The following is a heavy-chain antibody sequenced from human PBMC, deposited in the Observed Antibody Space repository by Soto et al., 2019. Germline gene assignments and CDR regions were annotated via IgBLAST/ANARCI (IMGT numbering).Heavy chain of an antibody. CDR2: ISGSGGST. J-gene: IGHJ5*02. CDR1: GFTFSSSA. CDR3: AKERPGSHYYGSGSYPFDP. V-gene: IGHV3-23*01. Sequence: GSPRLSCAASGFTFSSSAMGLSRQAPGKGLEWVSAISGSGGSTYYADSVKGRFTISRDNSKNTLYLQMNSLRAEDTAVYYCAKERPGSHYYGSGSYPFDPWGQGTLVTVSS. D-gene: IGHD3-10*01.